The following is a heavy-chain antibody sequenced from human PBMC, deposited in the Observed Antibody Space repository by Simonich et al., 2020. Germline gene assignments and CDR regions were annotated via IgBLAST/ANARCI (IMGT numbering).Heavy chain of an antibody. Sequence: QLQLQESGPGLVKPSETLSLTCTVSGGSISSSSYYWGWIRQPPGKGLGWIGGIYYRWSTYSNPSLKSRVTISVDKSKNQFSLKLSSVTAADTAVYYCARHAGFAFDIWGQGTMVTVSS. V-gene: IGHV4-39*01. D-gene: IGHD6-13*01. CDR1: GGSISSSSYY. J-gene: IGHJ3*02. CDR3: ARHAGFAFDI. CDR2: IYYRWST.